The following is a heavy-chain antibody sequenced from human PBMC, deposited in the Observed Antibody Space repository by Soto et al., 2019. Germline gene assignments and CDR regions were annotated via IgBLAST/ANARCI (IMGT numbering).Heavy chain of an antibody. J-gene: IGHJ3*02. CDR1: GYTFTRYY. D-gene: IGHD3-10*01. CDR3: ARDVPVLLWLGESKDASDI. CDR2: INARDGNT. V-gene: IGHV1-18*04. Sequence: GASVKVSCKASGYTFTRYYIHWVRQAPGQGLEWMGMINARDGNTNYAQKLQGRVTMTTDTSTSTAYMELRSLRSDDTAVYYCARDVPVLLWLGESKDASDIWGQGTMVTVSS.